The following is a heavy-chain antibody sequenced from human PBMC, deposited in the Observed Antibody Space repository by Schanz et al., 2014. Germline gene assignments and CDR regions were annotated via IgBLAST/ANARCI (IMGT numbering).Heavy chain of an antibody. CDR3: ARDRQQLVGRIGYYYGMDV. D-gene: IGHD6-13*01. J-gene: IGHJ6*02. CDR1: GFTFSSYA. V-gene: IGHV3-30*04. CDR2: ISYDGGHK. Sequence: QVQLVESGGGVVQPGRSLRLSCAASGFTFSSYAMHWVRQAPGRGLQWVALISYDGGHKYYADSVKGRFTISRDNSKNTLYLQMNSLRAEDTAVYYCARDRQQLVGRIGYYYGMDVWGQGTTVTVSS.